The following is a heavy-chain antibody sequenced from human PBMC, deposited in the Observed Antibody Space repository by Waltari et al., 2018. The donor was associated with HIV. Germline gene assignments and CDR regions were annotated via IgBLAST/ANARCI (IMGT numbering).Heavy chain of an antibody. CDR1: VASINRGNYY. Sequence: QVQLQESGPGLVTPSQTLSLTCTVSVASINRGNYYWAWSRQHPEKGLEWMGFVYYRGGTFYNPYCKSRATISGETSKNQLSLTLTSMTAADTAVYYCARVVYWYFDLWGRGALVTVSS. CDR2: VYYRGGT. CDR3: ARVVYWYFDL. V-gene: IGHV4-31*03. J-gene: IGHJ2*01.